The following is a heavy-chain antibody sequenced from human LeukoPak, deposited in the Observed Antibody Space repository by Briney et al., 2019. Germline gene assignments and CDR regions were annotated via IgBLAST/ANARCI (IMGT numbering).Heavy chain of an antibody. V-gene: IGHV4-39*07. Sequence: PSETLSLTCTVSGGSISRSSYYWGWIRQPRGKGLEWIGSIYYSGSTYYNPSLKSRVTISVDTSKNQFFLKLSSVTAADTAVYYCARSAVIYRNYGLDVWGQGTTVTVSS. CDR2: IYYSGST. CDR3: ARSAVIYRNYGLDV. CDR1: GGSISRSSYY. J-gene: IGHJ6*02. D-gene: IGHD2-2*02.